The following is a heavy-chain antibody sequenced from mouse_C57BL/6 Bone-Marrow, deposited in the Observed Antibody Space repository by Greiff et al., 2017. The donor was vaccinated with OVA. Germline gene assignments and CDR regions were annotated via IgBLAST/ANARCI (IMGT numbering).Heavy chain of an antibody. CDR2: IYPGSGST. J-gene: IGHJ4*01. Sequence: QVQLKQPGAELVKPGASVKMSCKASGYTFTSYWITWVKQRPGQGLEWIGDIYPGSGSTNYNEKFKSKATLTVDTSSSTAYMQLSSLTSEDSAVYYCARGGGITTVRYWGQGTSVTVSS. CDR3: ARGGGITTVRY. CDR1: GYTFTSYW. V-gene: IGHV1-55*01. D-gene: IGHD1-1*01.